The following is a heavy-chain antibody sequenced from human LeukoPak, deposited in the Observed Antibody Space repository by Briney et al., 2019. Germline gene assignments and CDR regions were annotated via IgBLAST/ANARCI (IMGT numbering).Heavy chain of an antibody. D-gene: IGHD3-10*01. Sequence: GGSLRLSCAASGFTFSSYNMNWVRQAPGKGLDWVSFISSSGSSITYADSVKGRFTISRDNVKNSLYLQMNSPRAEDTAVYYCARRKANSDGEFDYWGQGTLVTVSS. CDR2: ISSSGSSI. CDR1: GFTFSSYN. J-gene: IGHJ4*02. CDR3: ARRKANSDGEFDY. V-gene: IGHV3-48*01.